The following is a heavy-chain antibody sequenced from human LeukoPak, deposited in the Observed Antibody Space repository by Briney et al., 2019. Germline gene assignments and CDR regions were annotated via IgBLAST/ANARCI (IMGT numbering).Heavy chain of an antibody. Sequence: PSETLSLTCADYGGSFSGYYWSWIRQPPGKGLEWIGEINHSGSTNYNPSLKSRVTISVDTSKNQFSLKLSSVTGADTAVYYCARGFDFWSGYYRRFDPWGQGTLVTVSS. CDR3: ARGFDFWSGYYRRFDP. V-gene: IGHV4-34*01. J-gene: IGHJ5*02. CDR1: GGSFSGYY. CDR2: INHSGST. D-gene: IGHD3-3*01.